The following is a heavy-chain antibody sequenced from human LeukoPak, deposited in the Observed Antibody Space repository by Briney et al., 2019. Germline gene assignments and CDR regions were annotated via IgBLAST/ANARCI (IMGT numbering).Heavy chain of an antibody. CDR3: ARQNDFRLDY. CDR2: IYPGDSDT. J-gene: IGHJ4*02. V-gene: IGHV5-51*01. CDR1: CSSSW. Sequence: CSSSWIGSVRQMPGNGLEWMGIIYPGDSDTRYSPSLQGQVTISVDTSIGTAYLQWSSLKASDTAIYYCARQNDFRLDYWGQGTLVTVSS. D-gene: IGHD3-3*01.